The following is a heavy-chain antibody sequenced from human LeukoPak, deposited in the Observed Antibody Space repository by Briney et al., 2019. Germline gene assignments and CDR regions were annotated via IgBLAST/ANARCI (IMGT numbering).Heavy chain of an antibody. CDR3: ARFAEVYYYVDV. V-gene: IGHV4-34*01. CDR2: VNESGGT. CDR1: IDSFSNYH. J-gene: IGHJ6*03. D-gene: IGHD2-21*01. Sequence: PSETLSLTCAVYIDSFSNYHWNWIRQTPAKGMERIGEVNESGGTNISPSLRSRVILSVDTSKNQFSLKLISVTVADTAVYFCARFAEVYYYVDVWGTGTTVIVSS.